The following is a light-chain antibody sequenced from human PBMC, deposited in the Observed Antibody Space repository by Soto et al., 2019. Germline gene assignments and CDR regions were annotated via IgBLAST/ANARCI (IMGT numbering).Light chain of an antibody. J-gene: IGLJ2*01. CDR3: CSYAGSRTHVL. V-gene: IGLV2-23*02. Sequence: QTVSVSGSPGQSITISCIGTSSDVGSYNLVSWYQQHPGKAPKVLIYEVSERPSGVSNRFSGSKSGNTASLTISGLQAEDEAEYYCCSYAGSRTHVLFGGGTKLTVL. CDR2: EVS. CDR1: SSDVGSYNL.